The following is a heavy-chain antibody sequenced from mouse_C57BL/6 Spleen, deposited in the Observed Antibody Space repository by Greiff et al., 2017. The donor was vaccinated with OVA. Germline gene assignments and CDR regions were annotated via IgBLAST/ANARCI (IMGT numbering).Heavy chain of an antibody. V-gene: IGHV1-64*01. Sequence: QVQLKQPGAELVKPGASVKLSCKASGYTFTSYWMHWVKQRPGQGLEWIGMIHPNSGSTNYNEKFKSKATLTVDKSSSTAYMQLSSLTSEDSAVYYCARVGYDYNAGYFDNWGRGTTLTVSS. J-gene: IGHJ2*01. CDR1: GYTFTSYW. CDR3: ARVGYDYNAGYFDN. D-gene: IGHD2-4*01. CDR2: IHPNSGST.